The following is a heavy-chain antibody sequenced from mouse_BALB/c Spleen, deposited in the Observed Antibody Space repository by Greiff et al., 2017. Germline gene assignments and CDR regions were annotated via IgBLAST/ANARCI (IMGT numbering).Heavy chain of an antibody. CDR3: ARDPYGNSYAMDY. D-gene: IGHD2-1*01. Sequence: VQLQQSGAELVRPGVSVKISCKGSGYTFTDYAMHWVKQSHAKSLEWIGVISTYYGDASYNQKFKDKATLTADKSSSTAYMQLSSLTSEDSAVYYCARDPYGNSYAMDYWGQGTSVTVSS. CDR2: ISTYYGDA. V-gene: IGHV1-67*01. J-gene: IGHJ4*01. CDR1: GYTFTDYA.